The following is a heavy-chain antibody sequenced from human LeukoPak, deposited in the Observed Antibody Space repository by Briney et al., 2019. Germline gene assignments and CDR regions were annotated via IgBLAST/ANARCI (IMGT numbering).Heavy chain of an antibody. Sequence: PSETLSLTCSVSGGFITSYYWSWVRQTPVKGLEWIGYIYYSGSTNYNPSFRSRATISVDKSNNRFSLKLSAVTAADSAIYYCARVRGWLRLDFWGQGTLVTVSS. CDR2: IYYSGST. J-gene: IGHJ4*02. D-gene: IGHD5-12*01. V-gene: IGHV4-59*01. CDR1: GGFITSYY. CDR3: ARVRGWLRLDF.